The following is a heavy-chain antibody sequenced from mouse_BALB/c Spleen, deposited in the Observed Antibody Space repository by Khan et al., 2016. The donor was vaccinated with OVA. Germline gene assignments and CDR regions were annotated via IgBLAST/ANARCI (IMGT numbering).Heavy chain of an antibody. CDR3: ARVYGGDFDY. D-gene: IGHD2-10*02. J-gene: IGHJ2*01. Sequence: EVKLLESGPGLVKPSQSLSLTCTVTGYSITRDYAWNWIRQFPGNKLEWIGYITYSGNTNYNPSLKSRISITRDTSKNQFFLQLNSVTTEDTAIYYCARVYGGDFDYWGQGTTLTVSS. CDR2: ITYSGNT. V-gene: IGHV3-2*02. CDR1: GYSITRDYA.